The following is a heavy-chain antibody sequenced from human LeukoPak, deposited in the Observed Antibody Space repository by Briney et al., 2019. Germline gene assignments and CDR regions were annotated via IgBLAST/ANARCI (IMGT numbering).Heavy chain of an antibody. V-gene: IGHV4-39*01. CDR2: IYYSGST. J-gene: IGHJ3*02. D-gene: IGHD5-18*01. Sequence: PSETLSLTCTVSGGSISSSSYYWGWIRQPPGKGLEWIGSIYYSGSTYYNPSLKSRVTISVDTSKNQFSLKLSFVTAADTAVYYCARTEYSYGFDAFDIWGQGTMVTVSS. CDR3: ARTEYSYGFDAFDI. CDR1: GGSISSSSYY.